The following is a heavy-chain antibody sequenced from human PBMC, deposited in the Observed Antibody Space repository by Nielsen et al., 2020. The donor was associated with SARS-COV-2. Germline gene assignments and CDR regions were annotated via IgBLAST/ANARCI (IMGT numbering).Heavy chain of an antibody. CDR3: ARDPRWGDYAAFDI. J-gene: IGHJ3*02. Sequence: SETLSLTCTVSGGSISSYYWSWIRQPPGKGLEWIGYIYYSGSTNYNPSLKSRVTISVDTSKNQFSLKLSSVTAADTAVYYCARDPRWGDYAAFDIWGQGTMVTVSS. CDR2: IYYSGST. CDR1: GGSISSYY. D-gene: IGHD2-21*01. V-gene: IGHV4-59*13.